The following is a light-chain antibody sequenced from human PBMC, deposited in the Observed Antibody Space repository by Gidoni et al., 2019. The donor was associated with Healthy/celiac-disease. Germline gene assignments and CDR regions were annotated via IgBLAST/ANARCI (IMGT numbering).Light chain of an antibody. J-gene: IGKJ3*01. CDR2: AAS. V-gene: IGKV1-27*01. Sequence: DIQMTQSSSSLSASVGDRVTITCRASQGISNYLVWYQLKPAKVPKLLIYAASTLQSWVPSQFSGSGAGTDFTLTISSLQPEDVATYYCQKYNSAPFTFGPGTKVDIK. CDR1: QGISNY. CDR3: QKYNSAPFT.